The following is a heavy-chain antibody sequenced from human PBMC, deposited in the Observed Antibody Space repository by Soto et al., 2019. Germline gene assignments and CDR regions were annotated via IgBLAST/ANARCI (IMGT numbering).Heavy chain of an antibody. Sequence: GASVKVSCKASGFTFTSSAVQWVRQARGQRLEWIGWIVVGSGNTNYAQKFQERVTITRDMSTSTAYMELSSLRSEDTAVYYCARVGHLTGSYRMDYWGQGTLVTVSS. V-gene: IGHV1-58*01. J-gene: IGHJ4*02. CDR1: GFTFTSSA. D-gene: IGHD3-9*01. CDR3: ARVGHLTGSYRMDY. CDR2: IVVGSGNT.